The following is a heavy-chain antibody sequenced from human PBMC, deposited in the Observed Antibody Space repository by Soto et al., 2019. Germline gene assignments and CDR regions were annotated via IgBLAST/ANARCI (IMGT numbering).Heavy chain of an antibody. J-gene: IGHJ5*02. CDR1: GGSVSSGSYY. CDR3: ARVDGYYFPVWWFDP. Sequence: TSETLSLTCTVSGGSVSSGSYYWSWIRQPPGKGLEWIGYIYYSGSTNYNPSLKSRVTISVDTSKNQFSLKLSSVTAADTAVYYCARVDGYYFPVWWFDPWGQGTLVTVSS. D-gene: IGHD3-22*01. V-gene: IGHV4-61*01. CDR2: IYYSGST.